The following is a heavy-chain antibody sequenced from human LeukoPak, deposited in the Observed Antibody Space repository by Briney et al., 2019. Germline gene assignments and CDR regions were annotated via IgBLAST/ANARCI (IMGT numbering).Heavy chain of an antibody. V-gene: IGHV3-23*01. CDR1: GGSISSSSYY. CDR3: AKALLRFLEWLPSDY. D-gene: IGHD3-3*01. J-gene: IGHJ4*02. CDR2: ISGSGGST. Sequence: PSEALSLTCTVSGGSISSSSYYWGWVRQAPGKGLEWVSAISGSGGSTYYADSVKGRFTISRDNSKNTLYLQMNSLRAEDTAVYYCAKALLRFLEWLPSDYWGQGTLVTVSS.